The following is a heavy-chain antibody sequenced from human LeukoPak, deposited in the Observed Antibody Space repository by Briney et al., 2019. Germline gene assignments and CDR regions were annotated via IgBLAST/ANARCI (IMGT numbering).Heavy chain of an antibody. CDR2: IKQDGSEK. V-gene: IGHV3-7*01. J-gene: IGHJ4*02. D-gene: IGHD3-10*01. CDR1: GFTFSSYW. Sequence: GGSLRLSCAASGFTFSSYWMSWVRQAPGKWLEWVANIKQDGSEKYYVDSVKGRFTISRDNAKNSLYLQMNSLRAEDTAVYYCARVGEGSKSYYRHFDYWGQGTLVTVSS. CDR3: ARVGEGSKSYYRHFDY.